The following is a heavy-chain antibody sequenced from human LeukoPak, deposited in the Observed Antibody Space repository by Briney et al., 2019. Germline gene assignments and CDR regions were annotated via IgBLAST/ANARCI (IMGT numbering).Heavy chain of an antibody. D-gene: IGHD2-15*01. V-gene: IGHV3-48*03. Sequence: PGGSLRLSCAASGFTFTSYEMNWVRQAPGKGLEWISYISRSGSPIYHADSVKGRFTISRDNAKNSLYLQMNSLRAEDTAVYYCAREASCSGGSCEHFDYWGQGTLVTVSS. J-gene: IGHJ4*02. CDR1: GFTFTSYE. CDR3: AREASCSGGSCEHFDY. CDR2: ISRSGSPI.